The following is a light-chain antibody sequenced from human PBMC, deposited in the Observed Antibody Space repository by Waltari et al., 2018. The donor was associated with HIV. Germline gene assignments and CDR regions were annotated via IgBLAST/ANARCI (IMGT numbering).Light chain of an antibody. CDR3: QHYNDWPIT. CDR1: QSVSSN. Sequence: EIVMTYSPATLSVSPGERATLSCGASQSVSSNVAWYQQIPGQDPRLLLSDASTRATGRPARVSGSGSVTEFTLTISSLQSEDFEIYYCQHYNDWPITFGQGTRLEIK. J-gene: IGKJ5*01. CDR2: DAS. V-gene: IGKV3-15*01.